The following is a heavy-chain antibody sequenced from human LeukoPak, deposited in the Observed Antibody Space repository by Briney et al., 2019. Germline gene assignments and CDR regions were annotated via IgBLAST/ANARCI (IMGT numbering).Heavy chain of an antibody. V-gene: IGHV3-23*01. CDR2: ISPRGDIT. J-gene: IGHJ5*02. CDR1: GLIFSTYA. CDR3: TRGAERFNP. Sequence: GGSLRLSCAASGLIFSTYAVSWVRQAPGTGLEWVSTISPRGDITYYADSVKGRFTISRDNSKNTQYLQMNSLRVEDTAVYHCTRGAERFNPRGQGTLVTVSS.